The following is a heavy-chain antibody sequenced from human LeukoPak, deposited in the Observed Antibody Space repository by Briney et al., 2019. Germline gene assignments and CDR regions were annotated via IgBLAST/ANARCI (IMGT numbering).Heavy chain of an antibody. J-gene: IGHJ4*02. Sequence: GGPLRLSCAASGFTFSSYAMSWVRQAPGKGLEWVSGISGSGGSTYYADFVKGRLTISRDNSKNTLYLQMNSLRAEDTAVYYCAKDLRGSYCTSYFDYWGQGTLVTVSS. D-gene: IGHD1-26*01. CDR1: GFTFSSYA. V-gene: IGHV3-23*01. CDR3: AKDLRGSYCTSYFDY. CDR2: ISGSGGST.